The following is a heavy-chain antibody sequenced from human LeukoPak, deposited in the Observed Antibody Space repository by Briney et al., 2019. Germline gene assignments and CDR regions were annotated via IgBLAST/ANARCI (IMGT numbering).Heavy chain of an antibody. V-gene: IGHV3-30*03. CDR3: ARWGPSVVVTAMDY. J-gene: IGHJ4*02. D-gene: IGHD2-21*02. Sequence: PGRSLRLSCAASGFTFSSYGTHWVRQAPGKGLEWVAVMSYDGSNKYYADSVKGRFTISRDNAKNSLYLQMNSLRAEDTALYYCARWGPSVVVTAMDYWGQGTLVTVSS. CDR1: GFTFSSYG. CDR2: MSYDGSNK.